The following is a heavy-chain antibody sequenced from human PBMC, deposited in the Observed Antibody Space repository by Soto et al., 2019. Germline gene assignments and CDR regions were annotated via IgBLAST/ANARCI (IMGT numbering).Heavy chain of an antibody. Sequence: ASVKVSCKASGYTFTSYSITWVRQAPGQGLEWMGRISASSGNTNYAQKLQDRVTMTTDTSTSTAYMELRSLRSDDTAVYYCARGYYDSSGYYYRYWGQGTLVTVSS. V-gene: IGHV1-18*01. D-gene: IGHD3-22*01. CDR1: GYTFTSYS. J-gene: IGHJ4*02. CDR2: ISASSGNT. CDR3: ARGYYDSSGYYYRY.